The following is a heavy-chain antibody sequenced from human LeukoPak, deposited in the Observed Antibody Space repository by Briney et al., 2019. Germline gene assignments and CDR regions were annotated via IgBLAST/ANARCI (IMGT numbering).Heavy chain of an antibody. D-gene: IGHD2-15*01. J-gene: IGHJ2*01. CDR3: ARSSVVDPHWYFDL. CDR1: GYTFTGYY. V-gene: IGHV1-2*02. CDR2: INPNSGGT. Sequence: GASVKVSCKASGYTFTGYYMHWVRQAPGQGLEWMGWINPNSGGTNYAQKFQGGVTMTRDTSISTAYMELSRLRSDDTAVYYCARSSVVDPHWYFDLWGRGTLVTVSS.